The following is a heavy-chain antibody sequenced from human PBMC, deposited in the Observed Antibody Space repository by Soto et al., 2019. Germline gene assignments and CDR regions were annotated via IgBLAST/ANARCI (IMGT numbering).Heavy chain of an antibody. CDR1: GDTFSSYA. J-gene: IGHJ6*02. CDR2: IIPIFGTA. V-gene: IGHV1-69*13. CDR3: ASFFSGRQQLVPGYYYYGMDV. Sequence: EASVKVSCKASGDTFSSYAISWVRQAPGQGLEWMGGIIPIFGTANYAQKFQGRVTITADESTSTAYMELSSLRSEDTAVYYCASFFSGRQQLVPGYYYYGMDVWGQGTTVTVSS. D-gene: IGHD6-13*01.